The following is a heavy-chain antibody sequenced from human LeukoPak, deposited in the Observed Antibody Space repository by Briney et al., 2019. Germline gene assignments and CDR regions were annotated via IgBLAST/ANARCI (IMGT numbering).Heavy chain of an antibody. CDR3: ARIIKQQLVVYGMDV. Sequence: GGSLRLSCAASGFTFSDYYMSWIRQAPGKGLEWVSYISSGGSPIYYADSVKGRFTISRDNAKNSLYLQMNSLRAEDTAVYYCARIIKQQLVVYGMDVWGQGTTVTVSS. CDR1: GFTFSDYY. J-gene: IGHJ6*02. CDR2: ISSGGSPI. D-gene: IGHD6-13*01. V-gene: IGHV3-11*04.